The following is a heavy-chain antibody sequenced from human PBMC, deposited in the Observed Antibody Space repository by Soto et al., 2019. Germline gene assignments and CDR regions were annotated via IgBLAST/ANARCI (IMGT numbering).Heavy chain of an antibody. CDR2: INAGNGDT. CDR3: ARDHHSSRPYYLDS. Sequence: QVQLVQSGAEVKKPGASVKLSCKASGYTFTAYSMHWVRQAPGQGPEWMGWINAGNGDTKYSQKFLGRVAITRDIPASTVYMELSSLTSEDTAVYFCARDHHSSRPYYLDSWGQGTLVTVSS. D-gene: IGHD6-19*01. J-gene: IGHJ4*02. CDR1: GYTFTAYS. V-gene: IGHV1-3*01.